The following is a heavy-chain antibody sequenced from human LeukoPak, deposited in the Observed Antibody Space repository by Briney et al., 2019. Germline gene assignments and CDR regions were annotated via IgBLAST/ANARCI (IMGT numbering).Heavy chain of an antibody. J-gene: IGHJ4*02. CDR2: ISSSSSYI. D-gene: IGHD1-26*01. CDR1: GFTFSSYS. CDR3: ARTRVGAMYYFDY. V-gene: IGHV3-21*01. Sequence: GGSLRLSCAASGFTFSSYSMNWVRQAPGKGLEWVSSISSSSSYIYYAGSVKGRFTISRDNAKNSLYLQMNSLRAEDTAVYYCARTRVGAMYYFDYWGQGTLVTVSS.